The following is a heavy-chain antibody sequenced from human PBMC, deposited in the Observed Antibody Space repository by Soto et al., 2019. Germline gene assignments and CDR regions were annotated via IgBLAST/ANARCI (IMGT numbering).Heavy chain of an antibody. Sequence: GGSLRLSCAGSGYTFTSYAMHWVRQAPGQRLEWMGWINAGNGNTKYSQKFQGRVTITRDTSASTAYMELSSLRSEDTAVYYCASLSIGYCSSTSCFEWFDPWGQGTLVTVSS. CDR1: GYTFTSYA. J-gene: IGHJ5*02. V-gene: IGHV1-3*01. CDR2: INAGNGNT. D-gene: IGHD2-2*01. CDR3: ASLSIGYCSSTSCFEWFDP.